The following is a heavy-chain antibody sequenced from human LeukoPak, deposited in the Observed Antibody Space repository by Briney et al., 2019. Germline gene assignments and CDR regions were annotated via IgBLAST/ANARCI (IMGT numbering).Heavy chain of an antibody. V-gene: IGHV3-21*01. D-gene: IGHD5-24*01. CDR1: GFTFSSYT. J-gene: IGHJ4*02. CDR2: IGGRSNFV. Sequence: PGGSLRLSCAASGFTFSSYTMNWVRQAPGEGLEWVSSIGGRSNFVFYADSVKGRFTISRDNAKNSLYLQMNSLRAEDTAMYYCAKSDGFDYWGQGTLVTVSS. CDR3: AKSDGFDY.